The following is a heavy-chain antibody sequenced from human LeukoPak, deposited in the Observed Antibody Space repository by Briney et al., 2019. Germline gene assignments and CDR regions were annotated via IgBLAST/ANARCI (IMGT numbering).Heavy chain of an antibody. CDR2: ISYDGSNK. CDR3: ARARTDYDILTGSFDY. Sequence: AGGSLRLSCAASGFTFSSYAMHWVRQAPGKGLEWVAVISYDGSNKYYADSVKGRFTISRDNSKNTLYLQMNSLRAEDTAVYYCARARTDYDILTGSFDYWGQGTLVTVSS. CDR1: GFTFSSYA. D-gene: IGHD3-9*01. V-gene: IGHV3-30-3*01. J-gene: IGHJ4*02.